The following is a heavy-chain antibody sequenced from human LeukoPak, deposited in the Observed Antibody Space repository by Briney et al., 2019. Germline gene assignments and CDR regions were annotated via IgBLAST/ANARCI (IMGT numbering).Heavy chain of an antibody. V-gene: IGHV3-23*01. CDR1: GFTFSSYS. CDR3: AKDWAYFDSSDFDY. D-gene: IGHD3-22*01. CDR2: ISGSDGRT. J-gene: IGHJ4*02. Sequence: GGSLRLSRAASGFTFSSYSMSWVRQAPGKGLEWVSAISGSDGRTYYADSVKGRFTISRDNSKSTLYLQMNSLRAEDTAVYYCAKDWAYFDSSDFDYWGQGTLVTVSS.